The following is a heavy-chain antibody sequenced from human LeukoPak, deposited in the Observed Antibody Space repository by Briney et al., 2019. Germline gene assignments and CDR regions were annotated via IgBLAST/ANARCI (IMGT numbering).Heavy chain of an antibody. D-gene: IGHD1-14*01. CDR2: INNTGTTT. CDR1: GFTFSNYW. V-gene: IGHV3-74*03. CDR3: ARDRYGAGDY. J-gene: IGHJ4*02. Sequence: GGSLRLSCAASGFTFSNYWMLWVRQAPGKGLVWVSRINNTGTTTTYADSVEGRFTISRDNAKNTLYLQMNSLRAEDTAMYYCARDRYGAGDYWGQGTLVTVSS.